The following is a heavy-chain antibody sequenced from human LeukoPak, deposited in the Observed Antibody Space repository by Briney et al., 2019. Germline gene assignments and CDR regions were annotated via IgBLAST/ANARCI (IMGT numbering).Heavy chain of an antibody. D-gene: IGHD4-17*01. CDR2: ISGSGGST. CDR1: GFTFSSYA. V-gene: IGHV3-23*01. CDR3: AKNYGDYDNSDY. J-gene: IGHJ4*02. Sequence: GGSLRLFCAASGFTFSSYAMSWVRQAPGKGLEWVSAISGSGGSTYYADSVKGRFTISRDNSKNTLYLQMNSLRAEDTAVYYCAKNYGDYDNSDYWGQGTLVTVSS.